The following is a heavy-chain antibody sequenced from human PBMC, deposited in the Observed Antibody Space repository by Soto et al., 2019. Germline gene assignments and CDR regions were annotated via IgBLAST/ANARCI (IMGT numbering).Heavy chain of an antibody. V-gene: IGHV4-39*01. CDR1: GSSIRSSNYH. CDR2: MYYSGST. J-gene: IGHJ4*02. Sequence: SATLSLTCTVSGSSIRSSNYHWVWSRQPPGKGLEWIGSMYYSGSTYYNPSLKSRVTISVDTSKNQFSLKLTSVTAADTAVYHCARHVGNSPPGSWGQGTLVTVS. D-gene: IGHD1-26*01. CDR3: ARHVGNSPPGS.